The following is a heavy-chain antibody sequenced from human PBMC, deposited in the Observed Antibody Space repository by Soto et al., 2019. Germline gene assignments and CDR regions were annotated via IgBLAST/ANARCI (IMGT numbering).Heavy chain of an antibody. D-gene: IGHD6-13*01. J-gene: IGHJ6*02. CDR2: IYPGDSDT. V-gene: IGHV5-51*01. Sequence: PGGSLKISCKGSGYSFTSYWIGWVRQMPGKGLEWMGIIYPGDSDTRYSPSFQGQVTISADKSISTAYLQWSSLKASDTAMYYCARGIDSSLYGMDVWGQGTTVTVSS. CDR1: GYSFTSYW. CDR3: ARGIDSSLYGMDV.